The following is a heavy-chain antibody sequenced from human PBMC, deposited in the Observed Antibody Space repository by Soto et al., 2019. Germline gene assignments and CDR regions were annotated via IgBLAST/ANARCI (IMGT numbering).Heavy chain of an antibody. J-gene: IGHJ4*02. CDR1: GGSFSGYY. Sequence: SETLSLTCAVYGGSFSGYYWSWIRQPPGKGLEWIGEINHSGSTNYNPSLKSRVTISVDTSKNQFSLKLSSVTAADTAVYYCARGGQYSSSLDYWDQGTLVTVSS. D-gene: IGHD6-6*01. V-gene: IGHV4-34*01. CDR3: ARGGQYSSSLDY. CDR2: INHSGST.